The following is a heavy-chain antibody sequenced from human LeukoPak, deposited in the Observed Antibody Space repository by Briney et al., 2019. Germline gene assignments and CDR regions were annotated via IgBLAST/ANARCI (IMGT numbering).Heavy chain of an antibody. CDR3: ARDEGYCSSTSCSAFDY. CDR1: GGSISSYY. CDR2: IYYSGST. Sequence: SETLSLTCTVSGGSISSYYWSWIRQPPGKGLEWTGYIYYSGSTNYNPSLKIRVTISVDTSKNQFSLKLSSVTAADTAVYYCARDEGYCSSTSCSAFDYWGQGTLVTVSS. V-gene: IGHV4-59*01. D-gene: IGHD2-2*01. J-gene: IGHJ4*02.